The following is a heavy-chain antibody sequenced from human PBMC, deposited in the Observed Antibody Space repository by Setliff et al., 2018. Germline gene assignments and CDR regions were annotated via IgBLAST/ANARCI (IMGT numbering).Heavy chain of an antibody. D-gene: IGHD2-15*01. J-gene: IGHJ4*02. V-gene: IGHV3-23*03. Sequence: PGGSLRLSCAASGFTFSTYAMSWVRQAPGKGLEWVSTIYSGGSSTYYGDSVKGRFTVSRDDSKNTLYLQMNSLRAEDTAVYYCAKGCHAGCFWSDCWGQGTLVTVSS. CDR3: AKGCHAGCFWSDC. CDR1: GFTFSTYA. CDR2: IYSGGSST.